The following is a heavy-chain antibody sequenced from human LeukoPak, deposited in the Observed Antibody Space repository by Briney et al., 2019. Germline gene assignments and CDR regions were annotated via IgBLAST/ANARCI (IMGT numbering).Heavy chain of an antibody. Sequence: ASVKVSCKASGYSLTSHDINWVRQAAGQGLEWMGWMNPNSGDTGYARKFQDRVTMTRDTSINTVYMELNSLTSEDTAVYYCARDLFGSRSSGFDPWGQGTLVSVSS. CDR1: GYSLTSHD. D-gene: IGHD3-10*01. J-gene: IGHJ5*02. CDR3: ARDLFGSRSSGFDP. V-gene: IGHV1-8*01. CDR2: MNPNSGDT.